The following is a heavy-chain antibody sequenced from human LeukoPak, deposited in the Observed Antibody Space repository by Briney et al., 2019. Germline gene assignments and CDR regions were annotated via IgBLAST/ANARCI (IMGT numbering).Heavy chain of an antibody. CDR1: GFTFSSFT. J-gene: IGHJ2*01. D-gene: IGHD2-8*01. V-gene: IGHV3-21*01. CDR2: ISRYSDYM. Sequence: GWSLRLSCAASGFTFSSFTMNWVRQAPGKGLEWVSSISRYSDYMYYIDSLKGRFTISRDNARNSLYLQMNILRAEDTAVYYCARDAQILLVYAGHMGYIDLWGRGTLVTVAS. CDR3: ARDAQILLVYAGHMGYIDL.